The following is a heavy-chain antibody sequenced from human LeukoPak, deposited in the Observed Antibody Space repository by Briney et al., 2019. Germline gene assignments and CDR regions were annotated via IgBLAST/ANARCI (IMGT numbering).Heavy chain of an antibody. D-gene: IGHD6-25*01. Sequence: GGSLRLSCAASGFTFSSNGMHWVRQAPGKGLEWVAVISYDGSNKYYADSVKGRFTISRDNSKNTLYLQMNSLRAEDTAVYYCAKALSGWDAFDIWGQGTMVTVSS. CDR3: AKALSGWDAFDI. J-gene: IGHJ3*02. CDR2: ISYDGSNK. CDR1: GFTFSSNG. V-gene: IGHV3-30*18.